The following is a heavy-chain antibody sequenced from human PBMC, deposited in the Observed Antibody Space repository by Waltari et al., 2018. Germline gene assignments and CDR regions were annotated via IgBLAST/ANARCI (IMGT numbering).Heavy chain of an antibody. Sequence: DQLVKTGAEVKKPGASVKVQCKVSGYTQTELSMHWVRQASGKGLEWMGGFEPGDGGTIYAQKFQRSLTLTEDTSTITAFMELRGLRSELSAVYYSAAGPPPGIAARQGWFDPCGQGTVVTLSS. V-gene: IGHV1-24*01. J-gene: IGHJ5*02. CDR1: GYTQTELS. D-gene: IGHD6-6*01. CDR3: AAGPPPGIAARQGWFDP. CDR2: FEPGDGGT.